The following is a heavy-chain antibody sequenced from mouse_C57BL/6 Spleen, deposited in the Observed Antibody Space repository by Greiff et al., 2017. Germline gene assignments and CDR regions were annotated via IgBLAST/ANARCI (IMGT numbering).Heavy chain of an antibody. J-gene: IGHJ2*01. CDR1: GYTFTSYW. CDR2: IDPSDSET. CDR3: ARSLYDYDGDY. D-gene: IGHD2-4*01. V-gene: IGHV1-52*01. Sequence: VQLQQPGAELVRPGPSVQLSCKASGYTFTSYWMHWVKQRPIQGLEWIGNIDPSDSETHYNQKFKDKATLTVDKSSSTAYMQLRSLTSEDSSVYYCARSLYDYDGDYWGQGTTLTVSS.